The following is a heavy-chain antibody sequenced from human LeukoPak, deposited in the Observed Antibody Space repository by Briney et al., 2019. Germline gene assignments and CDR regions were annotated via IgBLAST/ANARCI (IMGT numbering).Heavy chain of an antibody. CDR2: IYTSGST. D-gene: IGHD3-22*01. CDR1: GGSISSYY. J-gene: IGHJ4*02. CDR3: ARTPSHYYDSSGYTLGAYCFDD. V-gene: IGHV4-4*07. Sequence: SETLSLTCTVSGGSISSYYWSWIRQPAGKGLEWIGRIYTSGSTNYNPSLKSRVTMSVDTSKNQFSLKLSSVTAADTAVYYCARTPSHYYDSSGYTLGAYCFDDWGQGTLVTVSS.